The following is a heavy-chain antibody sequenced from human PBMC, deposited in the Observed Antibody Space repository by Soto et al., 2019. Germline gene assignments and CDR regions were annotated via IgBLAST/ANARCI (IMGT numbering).Heavy chain of an antibody. Sequence: EVQLVESGGGLVKPGGSLRLSCAASGFTFSSYSMNWVRQAPGKGLEWVSSISSSSSYVYYADSVKGRFTISRDNAKNSLYLQMNSLTAEDTAVYYCARDRHETTALAPYNWFASWGQGTLVTVSS. CDR3: ARDRHETTALAPYNWFAS. J-gene: IGHJ5*01. D-gene: IGHD1-1*01. CDR2: ISSSSSYV. CDR1: GFTFSSYS. V-gene: IGHV3-21*01.